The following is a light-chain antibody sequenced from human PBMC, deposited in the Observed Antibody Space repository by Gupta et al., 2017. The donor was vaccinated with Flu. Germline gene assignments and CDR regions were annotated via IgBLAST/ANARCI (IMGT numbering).Light chain of an antibody. CDR2: DVS. CDR3: ASFTSRSNYD. Sequence: TSSDVSGYNYVSWYQQHRGKAPKRMVYDVSTRPSGVSNRFSGSKSGTTDSLNISGVQAGAEADYYCASFTSRSNYDFGNGTKDTVL. CDR1: SSDVSGYNY. J-gene: IGLJ1*01. V-gene: IGLV2-14*04.